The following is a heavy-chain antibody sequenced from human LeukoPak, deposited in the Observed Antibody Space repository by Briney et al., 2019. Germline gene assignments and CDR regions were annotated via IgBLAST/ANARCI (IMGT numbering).Heavy chain of an antibody. CDR3: ARVPGDRYFEI. D-gene: IGHD1-14*01. Sequence: GGSLRLSCAASGFTFNTYWMHWVRQAPGKGLVWVSRINSDGSSTNYADSVKGRFTISRDNAKNTLYLQVSSLRTGDTAVYYCARVPGDRYFEIWGRGTLVTVSS. V-gene: IGHV3-74*01. CDR1: GFTFNTYW. J-gene: IGHJ2*01. CDR2: INSDGSST.